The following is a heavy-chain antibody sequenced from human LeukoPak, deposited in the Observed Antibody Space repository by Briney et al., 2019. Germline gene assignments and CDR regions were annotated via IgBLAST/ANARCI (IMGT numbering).Heavy chain of an antibody. CDR1: GFTFSSHG. CDR2: IWYDGSNK. J-gene: IGHJ4*02. V-gene: IGHV3-33*01. D-gene: IGHD4-23*01. Sequence: GRSLRLSCAASGFTFSSHGMHRVRQAPGKGLEWVAVIWYDGSNKYYTDSVKGRFTISRDNSKNTLYLHMNSLRAEDTAVYYCARNLRKYGSNSEYFDYWGQGTVVSVSS. CDR3: ARNLRKYGSNSEYFDY.